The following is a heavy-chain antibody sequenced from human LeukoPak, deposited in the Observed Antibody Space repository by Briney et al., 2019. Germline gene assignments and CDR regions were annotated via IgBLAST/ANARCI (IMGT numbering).Heavy chain of an antibody. D-gene: IGHD6-6*01. CDR2: ISSSSSYI. J-gene: IGHJ4*02. Sequence: GGSLRLSCAASGFTFSSYWMSWVRQAPGKGLEWVSSISSSSSYIYYADSVKGRFTISRDNAKNTLYLQMNSLRAEDTAVYYCARGPTSGSSSSFFVYWGQGTLVTVSS. CDR1: GFTFSSYW. CDR3: ARGPTSGSSSSFFVY. V-gene: IGHV3-21*01.